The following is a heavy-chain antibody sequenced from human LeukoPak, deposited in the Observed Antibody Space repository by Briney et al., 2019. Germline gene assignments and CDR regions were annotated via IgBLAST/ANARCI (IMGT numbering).Heavy chain of an antibody. D-gene: IGHD2-2*01. J-gene: IGHJ4*02. CDR3: ARVESGNSCYRAVDY. Sequence: PGGSLRLSCVASGFTFSSCCMVWVRQPPGKGLEWLANIKQDESETHYADSVKGRFAIPRDNAKNSVYLHMSSLRVEDTAVYYCARVESGNSCYRAVDYWGQGTLVTVSS. V-gene: IGHV3-7*01. CDR2: IKQDESET. CDR1: GFTFSSCC.